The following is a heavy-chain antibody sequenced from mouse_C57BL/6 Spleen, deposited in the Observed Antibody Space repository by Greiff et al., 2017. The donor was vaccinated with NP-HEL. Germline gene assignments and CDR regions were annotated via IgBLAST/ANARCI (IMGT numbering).Heavy chain of an antibody. CDR1: GFTFSSYG. D-gene: IGHD1-1*01. V-gene: IGHV5-6*01. CDR2: ISSGGSYT. J-gene: IGHJ4*01. Sequence: EVHLVESGGDLVKPGGSLKLSCAASGFTFSSYGMSWVRQTPDKRLEWVATISSGGSYTYYPDSVKGRFTISRDNAKNTLYLQMSSLKSEDTAMYYCARHITTVKYYAMDYWGQGTSVTVSS. CDR3: ARHITTVKYYAMDY.